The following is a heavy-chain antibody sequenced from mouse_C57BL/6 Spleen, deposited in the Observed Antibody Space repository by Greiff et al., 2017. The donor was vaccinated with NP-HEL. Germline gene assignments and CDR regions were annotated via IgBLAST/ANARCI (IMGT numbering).Heavy chain of an antibody. CDR2: IYPGDGDT. Sequence: LQLQQSGPELVKPGASVKISCKASGYAFSSSWMNWVKQRPGKGLEWIGRIYPGDGDTNYNGKFKGKATLTADKSSSTAYMQLSSLTSEDSAVYFCARCITTVVRYFDVWGTGTTVTVSS. J-gene: IGHJ1*03. V-gene: IGHV1-82*01. CDR3: ARCITTVVRYFDV. CDR1: GYAFSSSW. D-gene: IGHD1-1*01.